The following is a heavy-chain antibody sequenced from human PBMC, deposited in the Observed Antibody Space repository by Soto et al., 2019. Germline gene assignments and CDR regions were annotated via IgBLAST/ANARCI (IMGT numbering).Heavy chain of an antibody. Sequence: SVKVSCKASGGTFSSYAISWVRQAPGQGLEWMGGIIPIFGTANYAQKFQGRVTITADESTSTAYMELSSLRSEDTAVYYCARDRDNVDIVATGAGALKEWGQGTLVTVSS. D-gene: IGHD5-12*01. J-gene: IGHJ4*02. V-gene: IGHV1-69*13. CDR1: GGTFSSYA. CDR3: ARDRDNVDIVATGAGALKE. CDR2: IIPIFGTA.